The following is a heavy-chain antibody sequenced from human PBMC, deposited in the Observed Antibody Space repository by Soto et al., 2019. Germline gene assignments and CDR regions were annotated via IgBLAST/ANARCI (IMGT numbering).Heavy chain of an antibody. J-gene: IGHJ4*02. CDR2: ISAYNGNT. D-gene: IGHD7-27*01. CDR3: ARVGTQIDY. Sequence: QVQLVQSGAEVKKPGASVKVSCKASGYTFTNFGISWVRQAPGQGLEWMGWISAYNGNTNYTQNFQGRVTMTTDTSTSTAYKELRSLRSDETAVYYSARVGTQIDYWGQRTLVTAS. CDR1: GYTFTNFG. V-gene: IGHV1-18*01.